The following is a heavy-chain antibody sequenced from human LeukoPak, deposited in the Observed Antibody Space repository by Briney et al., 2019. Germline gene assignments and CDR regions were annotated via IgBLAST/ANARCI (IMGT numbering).Heavy chain of an antibody. V-gene: IGHV4-39*01. Sequence: PSETLSLTCTVSGGSISSSRYYWGWIRQPPGKGLEWIGRIYSSGSTYYNPSLKSRVTISVDTSKNQFTLKLSSVTAADTAVYYCARLGCRSTSCASLFDYWGEGTLVTVSS. J-gene: IGHJ4*02. CDR3: ARLGCRSTSCASLFDY. CDR2: IYSSGST. CDR1: GGSISSSRYY. D-gene: IGHD2-2*01.